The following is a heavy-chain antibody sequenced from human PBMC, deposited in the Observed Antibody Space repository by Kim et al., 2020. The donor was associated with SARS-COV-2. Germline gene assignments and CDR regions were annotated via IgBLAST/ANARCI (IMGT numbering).Heavy chain of an antibody. J-gene: IGHJ4*02. Sequence: PSVKSRVTISVGASKNQFSLKLSTVTAADTAVYYWARAGDCSGGSCYYDYWGQGTLVTVSS. V-gene: IGHV4-34*01. CDR3: ARAGDCSGGSCYYDY. D-gene: IGHD2-15*01.